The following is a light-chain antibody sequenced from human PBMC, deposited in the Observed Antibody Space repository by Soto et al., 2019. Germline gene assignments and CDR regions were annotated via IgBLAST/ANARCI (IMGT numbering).Light chain of an antibody. V-gene: IGKV1-5*01. CDR2: DVS. CDR1: QSITTW. J-gene: IGKJ1*01. Sequence: IQVTQSPSTVSAYVGDSVTITCRASQSITTWLSWYQQRPGKAPKLLIYDVSSLQSGVPSRFSGSGSGTEFTLTISSLQPDDFATYYCQHYKMYSPWTFGQGAKVAI. CDR3: QHYKMYSPWT.